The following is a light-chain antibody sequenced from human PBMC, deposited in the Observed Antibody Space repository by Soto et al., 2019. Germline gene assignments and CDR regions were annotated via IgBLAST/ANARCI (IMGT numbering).Light chain of an antibody. V-gene: IGKV3-15*01. CDR2: GAS. J-gene: IGKJ3*01. Sequence: EILMTQSPATLSVSPGERATLSCRASQSISSNLVWYQQKPGQAPRLLIYGASTRATGIPARFSGSGSGTESTLTISSMQPEAYEFYSYLQYNNWPPLFTFGPGTKVDIK. CDR1: QSISSN. CDR3: LQYNNWPPLFT.